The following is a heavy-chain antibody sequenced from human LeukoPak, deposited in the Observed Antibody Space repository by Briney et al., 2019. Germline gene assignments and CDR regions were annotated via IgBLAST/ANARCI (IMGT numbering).Heavy chain of an antibody. CDR1: GFNFNNYD. D-gene: IGHD3-16*01. V-gene: IGHV3-13*01. J-gene: IGHJ4*02. CDR2: IGTVADT. Sequence: GGSLRLSCAASGFNFNNYDFHWVRQVAGKRLEWVAGIGTVADTFYPDSVMGRFTISRENAKNSLYLQMNSLRAGDTSVYYCARGWGGHGRSWGALDFWGQGILVTVSS. CDR3: ARGWGGHGRSWGALDF.